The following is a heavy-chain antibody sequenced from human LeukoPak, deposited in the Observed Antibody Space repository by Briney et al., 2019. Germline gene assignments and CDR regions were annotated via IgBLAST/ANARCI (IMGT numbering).Heavy chain of an antibody. Sequence: ASVKVSCKGSGYTFTGYYMHWVRQAPGQGLEWMGWINPNSGGTNYAQKFQGRVTMTRDTSISTAYMELSRLRSDDTAVYYCARVVPMYSSSSLYYFDYWGQGTLVTVSS. CDR1: GYTFTGYY. V-gene: IGHV1-2*02. J-gene: IGHJ4*02. CDR2: INPNSGGT. D-gene: IGHD6-6*01. CDR3: ARVVPMYSSSSLYYFDY.